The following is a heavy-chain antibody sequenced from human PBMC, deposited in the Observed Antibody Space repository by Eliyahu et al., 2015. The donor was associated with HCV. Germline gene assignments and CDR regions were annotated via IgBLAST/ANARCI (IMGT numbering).Heavy chain of an antibody. D-gene: IGHD2-8*02. CDR1: GGSISSSIW. Sequence: QVQLQESGPGLVKPSGTLSLTCAVSGGSISSSIWWIWVRPPPGKGLEWIGEIYHSGSTNYNPSLKSRVTISVDKSKNQFSLKLSSVTAADTAVYYCARGGRVGGGVGGGYFDYWGQGTLVTVSS. CDR2: IYHSGST. CDR3: ARGGRVGGGVGGGYFDY. V-gene: IGHV4-4*02. J-gene: IGHJ4*02.